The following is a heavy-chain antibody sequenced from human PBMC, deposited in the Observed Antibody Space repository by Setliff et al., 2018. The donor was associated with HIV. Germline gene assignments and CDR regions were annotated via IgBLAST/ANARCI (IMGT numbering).Heavy chain of an antibody. V-gene: IGHV1-69*13. J-gene: IGHJ4*02. CDR3: ARGGVYYYDSSGWSMDY. CDR1: GGTFSSHA. Sequence: GASVKVSCKASGGTFSSHAISWVRQAPGQGLDWMGGIIPVFGTTNYAQKFQGRVTITADESTSTAYMELSSLRSEDTAVYYCARGGVYYYDSSGWSMDYWGQGTLVTVSS. D-gene: IGHD3-22*01. CDR2: IIPVFGTT.